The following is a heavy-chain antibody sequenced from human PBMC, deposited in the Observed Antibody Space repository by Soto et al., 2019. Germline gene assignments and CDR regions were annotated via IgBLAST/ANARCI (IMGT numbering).Heavy chain of an antibody. J-gene: IGHJ3*01. Sequence: ETLSLTCTVSGCSISSGYYWCWIRQPPGKGLEWIGNMYHSGDTYYNPSLKSRVAISVDTSKSHFSLKLSSVTAADTAVYYCARKAMRGAAFDFWGQGTMVTV. V-gene: IGHV4-38-2*02. CDR2: MYHSGDT. CDR1: GCSISSGYY. D-gene: IGHD3-10*01. CDR3: ARKAMRGAAFDF.